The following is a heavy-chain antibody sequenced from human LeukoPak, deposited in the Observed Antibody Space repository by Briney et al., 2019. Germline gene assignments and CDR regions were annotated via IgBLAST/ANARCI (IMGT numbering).Heavy chain of an antibody. D-gene: IGHD3-10*01. Sequence: GESLKISCKGSGYSFTSYWIGWVRQMPGKGLEWMGIIYRGDSDTRYSPSFQGQVTISADKSISTAYLQWSSLKASDTAMYYCARYQDYYGSGSSYGMDVWGQGTTVTVSS. V-gene: IGHV5-51*01. CDR3: ARYQDYYGSGSSYGMDV. CDR2: IYRGDSDT. J-gene: IGHJ6*02. CDR1: GYSFTSYW.